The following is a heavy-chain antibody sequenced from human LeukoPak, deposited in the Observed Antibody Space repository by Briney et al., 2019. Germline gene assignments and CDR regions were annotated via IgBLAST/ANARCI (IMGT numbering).Heavy chain of an antibody. D-gene: IGHD5-18*01. CDR2: INTKSGAT. J-gene: IGHJ4*02. V-gene: IGHV1-2*02. CDR3: ARVSKVYSYGTLFDY. CDR1: GYTFTSYY. Sequence: ASVKVSCKASGYTFTSYYMHWVRQAPGQGLEWLGWINTKSGATNYAQNFQGRVTMTRDTSMSTTYMELKRLRSDDTAVYYCARVSKVYSYGTLFDYWGQGTLVTVSS.